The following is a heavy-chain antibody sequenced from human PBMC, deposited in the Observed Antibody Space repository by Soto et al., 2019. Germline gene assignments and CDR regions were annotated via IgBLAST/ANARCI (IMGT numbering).Heavy chain of an antibody. J-gene: IGHJ6*02. Sequence: SETLSLTCTVSGGSISSYYWSWIRQPAGKGLEWIGRIYTSGSTNYNPSLKSRVTMSVDTSKNQFSLKLSSVTAADTAVYYCARDLGATPRLTGTTAYYYYYGMDVWGQGTTVTVSS. CDR2: IYTSGST. V-gene: IGHV4-4*07. CDR3: ARDLGATPRLTGTTAYYYYYGMDV. CDR1: GGSISSYY. D-gene: IGHD1-7*01.